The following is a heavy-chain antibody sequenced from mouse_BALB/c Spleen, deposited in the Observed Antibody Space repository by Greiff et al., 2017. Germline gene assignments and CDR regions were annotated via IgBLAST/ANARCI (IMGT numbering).Heavy chain of an antibody. D-gene: IGHD2-14*01. V-gene: IGHV3-2*02. J-gene: IGHJ4*01. CDR1: GYSITSDYA. CDR3: ARREIGYAMDY. CDR2: ISYSGST. Sequence: EVQLVESGPGLVKPSQSLSLTCTVTGYSITSDYAWNWIRQFPGNKLEWMGYISYSGSTSYNPSLKSRISITRDTSKNQFFLQLNSVTTEDTATYYCARREIGYAMDYWGQGTSVTVSS.